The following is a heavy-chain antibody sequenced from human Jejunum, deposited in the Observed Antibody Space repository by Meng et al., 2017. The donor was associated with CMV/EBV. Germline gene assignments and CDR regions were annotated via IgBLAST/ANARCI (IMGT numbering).Heavy chain of an antibody. Sequence: SLAALGFTFSDHYMDWVRQAPGKGLEWVGRTRNKANSYTTEYAASVKGRFIISRDGSKNSLYLQMNSLKIEDTAVYYCARDYGDWGQGTLVTVSS. D-gene: IGHD3-16*01. J-gene: IGHJ4*02. CDR2: TRNKANSYTT. V-gene: IGHV3-72*01. CDR3: ARDYGD. CDR1: GFTFSDHY.